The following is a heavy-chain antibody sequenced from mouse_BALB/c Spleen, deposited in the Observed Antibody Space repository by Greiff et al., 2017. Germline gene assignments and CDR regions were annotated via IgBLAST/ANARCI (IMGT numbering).Heavy chain of an antibody. CDR1: GYSFTGYT. J-gene: IGHJ4*01. CDR3: ARGTARGSFYYYAMDY. V-gene: IGHV1-18*01. CDR2: INPYNGGT. Sequence: VQLQQSGPELVKPGASMKISCKASGYSFTGYTMNWVKQSHGKNLEWIGLINPYNGGTSYNQKFKGKATLTVDKSSSTAYMELLSLTSEDSAVYYCARGTARGSFYYYAMDYWGQGTSVTVSS. D-gene: IGHD3-2*01.